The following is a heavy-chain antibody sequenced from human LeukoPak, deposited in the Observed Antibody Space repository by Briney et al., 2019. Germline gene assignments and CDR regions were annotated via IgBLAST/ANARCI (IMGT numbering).Heavy chain of an antibody. V-gene: IGHV3-48*03. CDR1: GFTFSSYE. CDR2: ISSSGRTT. CDR3: AREASGYSYGLDAFHI. D-gene: IGHD5-18*01. Sequence: PGGSLSLSCAASGFTFSSYEMGWVRQAPGEGLEWVSYISSSGRTTYYAGSVKGRFTISRDNATNSLYLQMNSLRAEDTAVYYCAREASGYSYGLDAFHIWGQGTMVTVSS. J-gene: IGHJ3*02.